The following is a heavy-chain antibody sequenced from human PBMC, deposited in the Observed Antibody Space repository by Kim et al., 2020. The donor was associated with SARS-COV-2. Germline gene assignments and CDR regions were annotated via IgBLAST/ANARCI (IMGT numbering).Heavy chain of an antibody. J-gene: IGHJ4*02. Sequence: GGSLRLSCAASGFTFSSYWMSWVRQAPGKGLEWVANIKQDGSEKYYVDSVKGRFTISRDNAKNSLYLQMNSLRAEDTAVYYCARDGMVVLGGVDYWGQGTLVTVSS. V-gene: IGHV3-7*03. CDR3: ARDGMVVLGGVDY. D-gene: IGHD2-2*01. CDR2: IKQDGSEK. CDR1: GFTFSSYW.